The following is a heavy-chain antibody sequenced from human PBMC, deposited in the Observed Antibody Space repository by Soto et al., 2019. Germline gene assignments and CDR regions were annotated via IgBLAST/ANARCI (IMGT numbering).Heavy chain of an antibody. V-gene: IGHV3-23*01. J-gene: IGHJ5*02. Sequence: QWLQSGGGLVQPGGSLTLSCAASGFTFGTTDMSWVRQAPGEGLEWVSTIDGSGGITYYADSVKGRFTISRDNSMNTVYLQMNSLRGDDTALYYCVKNSGWFNTWGQGALVTVSS. CDR3: VKNSGWFNT. CDR2: IDGSGGIT. D-gene: IGHD3-10*01. CDR1: GFTFGTTD.